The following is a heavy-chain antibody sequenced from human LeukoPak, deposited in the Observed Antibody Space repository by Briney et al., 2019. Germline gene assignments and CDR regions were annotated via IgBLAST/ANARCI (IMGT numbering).Heavy chain of an antibody. D-gene: IGHD3-22*01. J-gene: IGHJ4*02. CDR2: ISGSGGST. CDR3: AKDRDDSSGYSPYFDY. Sequence: GGSLRLSCAASGFTFSSYAMSWVRQAPGKGLEWVSAISGSGGSTYYADSVKGRFTISRDNSKNTLHLQMNSLRAEDTAVYYCAKDRDDSSGYSPYFDYWGQGTLVTVSS. V-gene: IGHV3-23*01. CDR1: GFTFSSYA.